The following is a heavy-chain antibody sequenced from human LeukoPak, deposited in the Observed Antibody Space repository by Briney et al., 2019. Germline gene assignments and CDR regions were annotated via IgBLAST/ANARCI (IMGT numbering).Heavy chain of an antibody. D-gene: IGHD3-22*01. CDR2: INPGGGST. V-gene: IGHV1-46*01. CDR1: GYTFTSYY. Sequence: GSVKVSCKASGYTFTSYYMHWVRQAPGQGLEWMGIINPGGGSTSYAQKFQGRVTMTRDTSTSTVYMELSSLRSEDTAVYYCARRGYDSSGYYFDTPWGQGTLVTVSS. J-gene: IGHJ5*02. CDR3: ARRGYDSSGYYFDTP.